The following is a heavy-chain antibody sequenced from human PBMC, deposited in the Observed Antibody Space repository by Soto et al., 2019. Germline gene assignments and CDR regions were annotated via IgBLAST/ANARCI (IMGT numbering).Heavy chain of an antibody. CDR2: INHSGST. Sequence: KPSETLSLTCAVYGGSFSGYYWSWIRQPPGKGLEWIGEINHSGSTNYNPSLKSRVTISVDTSKNQFSLKLSSVTAADTAVYYCARVTGTHNDAFDIWGQGTMVTVSS. D-gene: IGHD1-1*01. V-gene: IGHV4-34*01. CDR1: GGSFSGYY. J-gene: IGHJ3*02. CDR3: ARVTGTHNDAFDI.